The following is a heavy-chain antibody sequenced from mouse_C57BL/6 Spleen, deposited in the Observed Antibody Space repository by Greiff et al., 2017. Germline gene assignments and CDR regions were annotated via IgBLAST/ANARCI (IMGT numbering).Heavy chain of an antibody. D-gene: IGHD2-3*01. CDR1: GYSFTGYY. CDR3: ARQVYDGYYLYYFDY. CDR2: INPSTGGT. J-gene: IGHJ2*01. Sequence: VQLKESGPELVKPGASVKISCKASGYSFTGYYMHWVKQSSEKSLEWIGEINPSTGGTSYNQKFKGKATLTVDKSSSTAYMQLESLTSEDSAVYYCARQVYDGYYLYYFDYWGQGTTLTVSS. V-gene: IGHV1-43*01.